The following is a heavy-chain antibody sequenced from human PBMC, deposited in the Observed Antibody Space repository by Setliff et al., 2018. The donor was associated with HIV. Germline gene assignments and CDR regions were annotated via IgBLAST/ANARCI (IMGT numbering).Heavy chain of an antibody. D-gene: IGHD5-18*01. J-gene: IGHJ3*02. CDR1: GHTLNKLV. CDR2: FDPEEGKT. CDR3: TTDRRRYSINDVFDI. V-gene: IGHV1-24*01. Sequence: ASVKVSCKVSGHTLNKLVMHWVRQAPAEEPEWMGGFDPEEGKTIYAQRFQGRVTMTEETSTDTAYMELSSLRSEDTAVYYCTTDRRRYSINDVFDIWGQGTMVTVSS.